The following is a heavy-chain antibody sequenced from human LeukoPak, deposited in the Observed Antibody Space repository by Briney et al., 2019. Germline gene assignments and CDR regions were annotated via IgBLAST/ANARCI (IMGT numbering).Heavy chain of an antibody. CDR3: ARAQAVTSWYFDL. Sequence: ASVKASCKASGYTFTCQDINWVRQAPGQGLEWMGWMNPNSDYTGCEQKFQGRLTMTRDTSHDTAYMELSGLRSEDTAMYYCARAQAVTSWYFDLWGQGTLVIVSS. D-gene: IGHD2-15*01. CDR2: MNPNSDYT. J-gene: IGHJ2*01. V-gene: IGHV1-8*01. CDR1: GYTFTCQD.